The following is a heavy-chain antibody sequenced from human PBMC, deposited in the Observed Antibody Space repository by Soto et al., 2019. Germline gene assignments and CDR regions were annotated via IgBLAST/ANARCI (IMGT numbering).Heavy chain of an antibody. D-gene: IGHD6-13*01. CDR2: IYYRGRT. CDR1: GGSVSDGNYY. J-gene: IGHJ4*02. CDR3: AKITPHSSSYYFDY. V-gene: IGHV4-61*01. Sequence: SETLSLTCTVSGGSVSDGNYYWSWIRQPPGKGLEWIGYIYYRGRTNYNPSLKSRVTISIDTSKNEFSLKLTSVTAADTAVYFCAKITPHSSSYYFDYWGQGTLVTVSS.